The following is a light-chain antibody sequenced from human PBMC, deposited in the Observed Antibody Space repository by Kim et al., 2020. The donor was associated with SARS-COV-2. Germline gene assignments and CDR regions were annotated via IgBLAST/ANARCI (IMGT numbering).Light chain of an antibody. Sequence: NFMLTQPHSVSQSPGKTVIISCTRSSGTITTRYVQWYQQRPGSAPTTVIYEDDRRPSGVTDRFSGSIDYSSNSASLTISGLKTEDEADYYCQSSDPSSHWVFGGGTQLTVL. CDR1: SGTITTRY. CDR2: EDD. CDR3: QSSDPSSHWV. J-gene: IGLJ3*02. V-gene: IGLV6-57*04.